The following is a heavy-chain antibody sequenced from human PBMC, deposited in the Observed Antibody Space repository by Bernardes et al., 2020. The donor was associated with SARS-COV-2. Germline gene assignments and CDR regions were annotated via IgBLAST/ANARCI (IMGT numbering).Heavy chain of an antibody. CDR1: GFTVSSNY. J-gene: IGHJ6*02. CDR2: IYSGGST. V-gene: IGHV3-66*01. D-gene: IGHD7-27*01. CDR3: AREASEIWVGV. Sequence: GGSLRLSCAASGFTVSSNYMSWVRQAPGKGLEWVSVIYSGGSTYYADSVKGRFTISRDNSKNTLYLQMNSLRAEDTAVYYCAREASEIWVGVWGQGTTVTVSS.